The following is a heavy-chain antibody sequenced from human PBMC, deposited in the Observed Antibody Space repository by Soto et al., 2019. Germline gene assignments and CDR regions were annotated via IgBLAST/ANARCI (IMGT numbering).Heavy chain of an antibody. Sequence: VASVKVSCKASGYTFTGYSMHWVRQAPGQGLEWMGWINPNSGGANYAQKFQGRVTMTRDTSLSTAYLDLSRLTSDDTAVYYCARGLAVAGPVANDPFNFWGQGTMVTVSS. CDR2: INPNSGGA. V-gene: IGHV1-2*02. D-gene: IGHD6-19*01. J-gene: IGHJ3*01. CDR1: GYTFTGYS. CDR3: ARGLAVAGPVANDPFNF.